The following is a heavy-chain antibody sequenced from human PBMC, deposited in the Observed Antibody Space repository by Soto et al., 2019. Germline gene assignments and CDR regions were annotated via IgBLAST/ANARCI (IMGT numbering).Heavy chain of an antibody. J-gene: IGHJ4*02. CDR1: GFTFSSYG. D-gene: IGHD2-2*01. Sequence: GGSLRLSCAASGFTFSSYGMHWVRQAPGKGLEWVAVMWYDGSNIHYGDSVKGRFTISRDNSKSTVDLQMNSLRPEDTAVYYSAKDSRPAAMLFGFDSWGQGTLVTVSS. V-gene: IGHV3-30*02. CDR2: MWYDGSNI. CDR3: AKDSRPAAMLFGFDS.